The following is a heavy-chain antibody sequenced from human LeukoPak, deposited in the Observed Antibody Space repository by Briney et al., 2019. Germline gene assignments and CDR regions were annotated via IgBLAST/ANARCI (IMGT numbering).Heavy chain of an antibody. CDR2: IYHSGST. D-gene: IGHD3-22*01. CDR3: ARAYYYDSSGYQYNWFDP. CDR1: GGSISSGGYS. Sequence: SETLSLTCAVSGGSISSGGYSWSWIRQPPGKGLEWIGYIYHSGSTYYNPSLKSRVTISVDRSKNQSSLKLSSVTAADTAVYYCARAYYYDSSGYQYNWFDPWGQGTLVTVSS. V-gene: IGHV4-30-2*01. J-gene: IGHJ5*02.